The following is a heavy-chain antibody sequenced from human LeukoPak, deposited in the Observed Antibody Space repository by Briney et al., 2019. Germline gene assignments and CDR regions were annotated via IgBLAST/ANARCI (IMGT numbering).Heavy chain of an antibody. D-gene: IGHD1-1*01. CDR3: VKGSGNPSYYYYYYMDV. CDR2: ISYDGSNK. CDR1: GFTFSNYV. V-gene: IGHV3-30-3*01. Sequence: GGSLRLSCAASGFTFSNYVIHWVRQAPGKGLEWVAVISYDGSNKYYADSVMGRFTISRDNSKYTLYLQMNSLRPEDTAVYYCVKGSGNPSYYYYYYMDVWGKGTTVTVSS. J-gene: IGHJ6*03.